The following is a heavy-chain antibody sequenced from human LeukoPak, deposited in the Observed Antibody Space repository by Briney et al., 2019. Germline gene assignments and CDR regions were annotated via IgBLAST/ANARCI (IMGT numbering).Heavy chain of an antibody. V-gene: IGHV1-18*01. J-gene: IGHJ4*02. CDR1: GYTFTSYG. CDR3: TAVAGTIDFDY. CDR2: ISAYNGNT. Sequence: ASVKVSCTASGYTFTSYGISWVRQAPGQGLEWMGWISAYNGNTNYAQKLQGRVTMTTDTSTSTAYMELRSLRSDDTAVYYCTAVAGTIDFDYWGQGTLVTVSS. D-gene: IGHD6-19*01.